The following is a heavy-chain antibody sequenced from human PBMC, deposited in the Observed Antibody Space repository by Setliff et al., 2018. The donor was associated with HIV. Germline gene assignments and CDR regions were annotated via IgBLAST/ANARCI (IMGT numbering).Heavy chain of an antibody. Sequence: SETLSLTCTVSGGSISSSSYYWGWIRQPPGKGLEWIGSIYYSGSTYYYPSLKGRVTISLDTSNNQFSLSLNSVTAADTAVYYCARGGPTVAFGLDVWGQGTTVTVSS. CDR3: ARGGPTVAFGLDV. J-gene: IGHJ6*02. V-gene: IGHV4-39*07. CDR1: GGSISSSSYY. CDR2: IYYSGST. D-gene: IGHD4-17*01.